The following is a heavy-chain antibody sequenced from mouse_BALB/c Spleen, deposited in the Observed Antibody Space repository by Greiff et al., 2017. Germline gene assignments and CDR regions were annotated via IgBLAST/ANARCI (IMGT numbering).Heavy chain of an antibody. CDR3: AREGAVVGDY. CDR1: GFTFSDYY. Sequence: EVMLVESGGGFVKPGGSLKLSCAASGFTFSDYYMYWVRQTPEKRLEWVATISDGGSYTYYPDSVKGRFTISRDNAKNNLYLQMSSLKSEDTAMYYCAREGAVVGDYWGQGTTLTVSS. D-gene: IGHD1-1*01. CDR2: ISDGGSYT. J-gene: IGHJ2*01. V-gene: IGHV5-4*02.